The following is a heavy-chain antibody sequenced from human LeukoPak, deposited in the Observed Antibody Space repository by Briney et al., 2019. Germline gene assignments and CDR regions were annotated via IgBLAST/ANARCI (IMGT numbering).Heavy chain of an antibody. V-gene: IGHV4-31*03. D-gene: IGHD3-3*01. CDR3: ARVHLLSGFDFWSGCLTYFDN. CDR1: GGSISSGDYY. CDR2: IYYSGST. J-gene: IGHJ4*02. Sequence: PSETLSLTCTVSGGSISSGDYYWTWIRQHPGKGLEWIGYIYYSGSTHYNPSLKSRLTVSVDTSKNQFSLKLTSVTAADTAVYYCARVHLLSGFDFWSGCLTYFDNWGQGTLVTVSS.